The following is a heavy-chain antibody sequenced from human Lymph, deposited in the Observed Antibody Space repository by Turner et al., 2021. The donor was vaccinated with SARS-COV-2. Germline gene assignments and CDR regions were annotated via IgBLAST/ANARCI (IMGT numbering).Heavy chain of an antibody. CDR3: ARMGSSSWYFDY. CDR2: IKQDGSEK. Sequence: EVQLVESGGGLVQPGGSLRLSCAASGFTFSYYWMSWVRQAPGKGLEWVANIKQDGSEKYYVYSVKGRFTISRDNAKNSLFLQMNSLRAEDTAVYYCARMGSSSWYFDYWGQGTLVTVSS. J-gene: IGHJ4*02. V-gene: IGHV3-7*01. D-gene: IGHD1-26*01. CDR1: GFTFSYYW.